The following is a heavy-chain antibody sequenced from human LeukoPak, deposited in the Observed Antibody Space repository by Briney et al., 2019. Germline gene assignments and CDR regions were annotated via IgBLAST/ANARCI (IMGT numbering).Heavy chain of an antibody. Sequence: GGSLRLSCAASGFTFSSYEMNWVRQAPGKGLEWVSYISSSGSTIYYADSVKGRFTISRDNAKNSLYLQMNSLRAEDTAVYYCARSPTGSGWYYFDYWGQGTLVTVSS. CDR3: ARSPTGSGWYYFDY. CDR1: GFTFSSYE. D-gene: IGHD6-19*01. CDR2: ISSSGSTI. J-gene: IGHJ4*02. V-gene: IGHV3-48*03.